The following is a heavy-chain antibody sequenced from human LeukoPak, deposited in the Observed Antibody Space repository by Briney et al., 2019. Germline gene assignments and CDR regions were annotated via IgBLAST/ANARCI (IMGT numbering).Heavy chain of an antibody. CDR1: GFTFDDYA. V-gene: IGHV3-9*01. J-gene: IGHJ4*02. D-gene: IGHD6-6*01. Sequence: GRSLRLSCAASGFTFDDYAMHWVRQAPGKGLEWVSGISWNSGSIGYADSVKGRFTISRDNAKNSLYLQMNSLRAEDTALYYCAKGYSSSSLYHFDYWGQGTLVTVSS. CDR3: AKGYSSSSLYHFDY. CDR2: ISWNSGSI.